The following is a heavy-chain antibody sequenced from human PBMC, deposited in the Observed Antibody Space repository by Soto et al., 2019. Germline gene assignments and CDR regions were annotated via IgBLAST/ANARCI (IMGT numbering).Heavy chain of an antibody. Sequence: ASVKVSCKASGYTFSDYYMHWVRQAPGQGLEWMGWINANSGGTTYAQKFQGRVTMTRDTSISTAYMELSRLSSDDTAIYYCARLQIEVAGTNWGQGTLVTVSS. CDR2: INANSGGT. CDR1: GYTFSDYY. D-gene: IGHD6-19*01. J-gene: IGHJ4*02. V-gene: IGHV1-2*02. CDR3: ARLQIEVAGTN.